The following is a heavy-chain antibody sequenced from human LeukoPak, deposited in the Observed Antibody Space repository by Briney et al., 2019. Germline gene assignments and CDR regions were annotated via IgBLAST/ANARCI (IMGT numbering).Heavy chain of an antibody. CDR2: IKSDGSST. V-gene: IGHV3-74*01. CDR3: AKGDGSYYRGGSYY. CDR1: GFTFRSYW. Sequence: GGSLRLSCAASGFTFRSYWMHWVRLPPGKGLVWVSRIKSDGSSTSYADFVKGRFTISRDNSKNTQYLQMNSLRAEDTAVYYCAKGDGSYYRGGSYYWGQGTLVTVSS. D-gene: IGHD1-26*01. J-gene: IGHJ4*02.